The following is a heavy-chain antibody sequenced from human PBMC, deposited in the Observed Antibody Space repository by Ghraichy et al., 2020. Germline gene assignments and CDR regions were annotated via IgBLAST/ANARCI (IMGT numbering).Heavy chain of an antibody. CDR2: IWPGDSDT. J-gene: IGHJ4*02. CDR3: VRQGHSFEPDY. V-gene: IGHV5-51*01. Sequence: GESLNISCESSGYRFTNYWIAWVRQMPGKGLEWMGIIWPGDSDTRYSPSFQGQVTISADKSVSTAYLQWSSLRASDTAMYYCVRQGHSFEPDYWGQGTLVTVSP. CDR1: GYRFTNYW. D-gene: IGHD3-9*01.